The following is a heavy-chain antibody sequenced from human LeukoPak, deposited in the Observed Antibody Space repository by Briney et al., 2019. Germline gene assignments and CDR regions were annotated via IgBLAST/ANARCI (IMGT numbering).Heavy chain of an antibody. CDR3: AKDGSGYRFDY. Sequence: GGSLRLSCAASGFTFSSYSMNWVRQAPGKGLEWVSYISSRSATIYYADSVKGRFTISRDNAKNTLYLQMNSLRAEDTAVYYCAKDGSGYRFDYWGQGTLVTVSS. CDR1: GFTFSSYS. D-gene: IGHD3-22*01. CDR2: ISSRSATI. J-gene: IGHJ4*02. V-gene: IGHV3-48*01.